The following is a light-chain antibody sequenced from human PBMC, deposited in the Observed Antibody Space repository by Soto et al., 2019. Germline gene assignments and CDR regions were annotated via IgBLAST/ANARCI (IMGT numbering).Light chain of an antibody. V-gene: IGLV2-14*03. CDR1: SSDVGGSNF. CDR3: VSYTSSTTYV. CDR2: DVA. Sequence: QSVLTQPASVSDSPGQSITISCTGTSSDVGGSNFVSWYQQHPGKPPKLIIYDVANRPSGVSNRFSGSKSGSTASLIISRLQTEDEADYYCVSYTSSTTYVGGTGTKV. J-gene: IGLJ1*01.